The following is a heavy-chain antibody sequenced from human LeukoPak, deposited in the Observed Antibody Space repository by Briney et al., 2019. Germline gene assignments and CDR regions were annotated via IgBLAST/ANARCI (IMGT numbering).Heavy chain of an antibody. J-gene: IGHJ3*02. D-gene: IGHD2-2*01. V-gene: IGHV3-15*01. Sequence: GGSLRLSCAASGLTFNNAWMSRVRQAPGKGLEWVGRIKSKTDGGTTDYAAPVKGRFTISRDDSKNTLYLQMNSLKTEDTAVYYCTTGNSDCSRTSCQEYDAFDIWGQGTMVTVSS. CDR2: IKSKTDGGTT. CDR3: TTGNSDCSRTSCQEYDAFDI. CDR1: GLTFNNAW.